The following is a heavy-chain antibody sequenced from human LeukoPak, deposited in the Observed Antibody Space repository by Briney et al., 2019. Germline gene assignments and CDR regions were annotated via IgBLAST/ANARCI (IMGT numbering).Heavy chain of an antibody. CDR2: INKDGGEK. D-gene: IGHD1-26*01. V-gene: IGHV3-7*03. CDR3: VKDTPPRYSGSPPAY. CDR1: GFTFSSYW. Sequence: GGSLRLSCAASGFTFSSYWMSWVRQAPGKGLEWVANINKDGGEKYYVDSVKGRFTISRDNAKNSLYLQMNSLRADDTAVYYCVKDTPPRYSGSPPAYWGQGTLVTVSS. J-gene: IGHJ4*02.